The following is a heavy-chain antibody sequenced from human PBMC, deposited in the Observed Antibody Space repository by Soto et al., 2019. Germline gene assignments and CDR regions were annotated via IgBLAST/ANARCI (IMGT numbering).Heavy chain of an antibody. J-gene: IGHJ4*02. CDR2: MNPNSGNT. CDR1: GYTFTSYD. CDR3: AKPRPRYCSGGSCYLLLY. Sequence: GASVKVSCKASGYTFTSYDINWVRQATGQGLEWMGWMNPNSGNTGYAQKFQGRVTMTRNTSISTAYMELSSLRSEDTAVYYCAKPRPRYCSGGSCYLLLYWGQGTLVTVSS. V-gene: IGHV1-8*01. D-gene: IGHD2-15*01.